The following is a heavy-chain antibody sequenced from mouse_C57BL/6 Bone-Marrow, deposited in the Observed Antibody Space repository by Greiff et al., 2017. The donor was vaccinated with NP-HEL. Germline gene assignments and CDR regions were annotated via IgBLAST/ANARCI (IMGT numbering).Heavy chain of an antibody. CDR1: GFTFSSYA. J-gene: IGHJ2*01. D-gene: IGHD2-5*01. CDR3: ARADYSNYDY. V-gene: IGHV5-4*03. CDR2: ISDGGSYT. Sequence: EVKLMESGGGLVKPGGSLKLSCAASGFTFSSYAMSWVRQTPEKRLEWVATISDGGSYTYYPDNVKGRFTISRDNAKNNLYLQMSHLKSEDTAMYYFARADYSNYDYWGQGTTLTVSS.